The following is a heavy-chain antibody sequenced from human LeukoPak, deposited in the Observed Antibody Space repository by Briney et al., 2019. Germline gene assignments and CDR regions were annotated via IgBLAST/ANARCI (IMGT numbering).Heavy chain of an antibody. D-gene: IGHD2-2*01. V-gene: IGHV4-59*01. CDR1: GGPMSYFY. Sequence: SETLSLTCTVSGGPMSYFYWSWIRQPPGKGLEWIGYIYYSGSTSYNPSLKSRVSISVDTSKNQFSLKLSSVTAADTAVYYCARVYCSSTSCSLRGYHFYYMDVWGKGTTVTVSS. CDR3: ARVYCSSTSCSLRGYHFYYMDV. CDR2: IYYSGST. J-gene: IGHJ6*03.